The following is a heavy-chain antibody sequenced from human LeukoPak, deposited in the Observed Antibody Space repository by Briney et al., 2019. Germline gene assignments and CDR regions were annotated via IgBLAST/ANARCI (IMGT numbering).Heavy chain of an antibody. CDR1: GFTFSSYG. V-gene: IGHV3-30*19. D-gene: IGHD4-11*01. Sequence: PGGSLRLSCAASGFTFSSYGMHWVRQAPGKGLEWVAVISYDGSNKYYADSVKGRFTISRDNSKNTLYLQMNSLRAEDTAVYYCARGTSTVTTRSRAFDIWGQGTMVTVSS. CDR3: ARGTSTVTTRSRAFDI. J-gene: IGHJ3*02. CDR2: ISYDGSNK.